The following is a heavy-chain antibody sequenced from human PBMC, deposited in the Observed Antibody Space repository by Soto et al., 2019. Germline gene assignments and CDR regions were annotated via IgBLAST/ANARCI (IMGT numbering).Heavy chain of an antibody. Sequence: QVQLVESGGGVVQPGRSLRLSCAASGFTFSSYAMHWVRQAPGKGLEWVAVISYDGSNKYYADSVKGRFTISRDNSKNTLYLQMNSLRAEDTAVYYCASIRSSIAARPGYYYYGMDVWGQGTTVTVSS. V-gene: IGHV3-30-3*01. CDR3: ASIRSSIAARPGYYYYGMDV. CDR1: GFTFSSYA. D-gene: IGHD6-6*01. CDR2: ISYDGSNK. J-gene: IGHJ6*02.